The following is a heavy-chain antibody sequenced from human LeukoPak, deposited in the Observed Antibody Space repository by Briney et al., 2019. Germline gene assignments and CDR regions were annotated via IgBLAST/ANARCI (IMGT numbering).Heavy chain of an antibody. Sequence: LAGGSLRLPCAASGFTFSSYWMSWVRQAPGKGLEWVANIKQDGSEKYYVDSVKGRFTISRDNAKNSLYLQMNSLRAEDTAVYYCASLGVKGPWHYMDVWGKGTTVTVSS. J-gene: IGHJ6*03. D-gene: IGHD2-8*01. V-gene: IGHV3-7*01. CDR2: IKQDGSEK. CDR3: ASLGVKGPWHYMDV. CDR1: GFTFSSYW.